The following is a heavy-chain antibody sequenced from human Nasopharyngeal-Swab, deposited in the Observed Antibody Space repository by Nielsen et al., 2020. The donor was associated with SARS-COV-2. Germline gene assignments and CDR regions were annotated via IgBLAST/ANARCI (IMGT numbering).Heavy chain of an antibody. V-gene: IGHV3-15*01. CDR3: TTLSSYDFWSGYYLGYYYYMDV. Sequence: GESLKISCAASGFTFSNAWMSWVRQAPGKGLEWVCRIKSKTDGGTTDYAAPVKGRFTISRDDSKNTLYLQMNSLKTEDTAVYYCTTLSSYDFWSGYYLGYYYYMDVWGKGTTVTFSS. CDR1: GFTFSNAW. CDR2: IKSKTDGGTT. D-gene: IGHD3-3*01. J-gene: IGHJ6*03.